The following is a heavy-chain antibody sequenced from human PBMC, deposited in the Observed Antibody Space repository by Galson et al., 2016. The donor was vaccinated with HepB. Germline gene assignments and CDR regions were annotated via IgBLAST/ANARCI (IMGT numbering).Heavy chain of an antibody. D-gene: IGHD2-2*01. CDR2: VGGSNSHR. CDR3: ARGGSGSSYCSRANGNGALDC. CDR1: GFAFSDYY. J-gene: IGHJ4*02. Sequence: SLRLSCAASGFAFSDYYMSWIRQAPGKGLEWLSSVGGSNSHRSHGDSVKGRFTISRDNAKNSLYLQMNSLRAEDTAVYYCARGGSGSSYCSRANGNGALDCWGQGTLVTVSS. V-gene: IGHV3-11*06.